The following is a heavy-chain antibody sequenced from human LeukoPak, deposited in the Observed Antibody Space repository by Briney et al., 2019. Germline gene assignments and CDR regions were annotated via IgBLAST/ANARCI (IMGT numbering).Heavy chain of an antibody. Sequence: GGSLRLSCAASGFTFSSYAMSWVRQAPGKGLEWVSAISGSGGSTYYADSVKGRFTISRDNSKNTLYLQMNSLRVEDTAAYYCTKETYYYGSGPNYWGQGTLVTVSS. J-gene: IGHJ4*02. CDR1: GFTFSSYA. V-gene: IGHV3-23*01. D-gene: IGHD3-10*01. CDR3: TKETYYYGSGPNY. CDR2: ISGSGGST.